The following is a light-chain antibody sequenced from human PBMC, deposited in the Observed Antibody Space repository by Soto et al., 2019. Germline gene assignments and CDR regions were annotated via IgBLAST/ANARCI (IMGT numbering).Light chain of an antibody. CDR1: SSDVGGYNY. V-gene: IGLV2-11*01. Sequence: QSALTQPRSVSGSPGQSVTISCTGTSSDVGGYNYVSWYQQQPGKAPKLMIYDVSKRPSGVPDRLSGSKSGNTASLTISGLQAEDEADYYCCSYAGSYTGVFGTGTKVTV. J-gene: IGLJ1*01. CDR2: DVS. CDR3: CSYAGSYTGV.